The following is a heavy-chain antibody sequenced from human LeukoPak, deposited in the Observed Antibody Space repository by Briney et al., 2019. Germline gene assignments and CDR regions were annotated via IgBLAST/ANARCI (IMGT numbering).Heavy chain of an antibody. D-gene: IGHD1-26*01. CDR1: GGSFSSYY. V-gene: IGHV4-39*01. Sequence: SETLSLTCAVYGGSFSSYYWGWIRQPPGKGLEWIGSIYYSGSTYYNPSLKSRVTISVDTSKNQFSLKLSSVTAADTAVYYCARLPVGATHFDYWGQGTLVTVSS. CDR2: IYYSGST. CDR3: ARLPVGATHFDY. J-gene: IGHJ4*02.